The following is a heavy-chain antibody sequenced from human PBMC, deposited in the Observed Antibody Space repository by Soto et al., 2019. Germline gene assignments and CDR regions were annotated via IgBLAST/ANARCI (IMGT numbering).Heavy chain of an antibody. V-gene: IGHV3-23*01. CDR3: VPGSSGAVGEDR. D-gene: IGHD3-16*01. CDR2: ISESGDTT. J-gene: IGHJ5*02. Sequence: GGSLRLSCAASGLTFSGHAMTWVRQSPGRGLEWVSTISESGDTTYYADSVKGRFTISRDNSKNTLFLQMNSLRVEDTAVYYCVPGSSGAVGEDRWGQGTLVTVSS. CDR1: GLTFSGHA.